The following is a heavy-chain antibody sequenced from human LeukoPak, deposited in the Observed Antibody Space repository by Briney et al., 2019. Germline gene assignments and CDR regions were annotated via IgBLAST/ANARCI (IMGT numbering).Heavy chain of an antibody. Sequence: ASVKVSRKASGYTFTGYYMHWVRQAPGQGLEWMGRINPNSGGTNYAQKFQGRVTMTRDTSISTAYMELSRLRSDDTAVYYCARGYYGDYSAGYYFDYWDQGTLVTVSS. V-gene: IGHV1-2*06. CDR3: ARGYYGDYSAGYYFDY. CDR1: GYTFTGYY. CDR2: INPNSGGT. D-gene: IGHD4-17*01. J-gene: IGHJ4*02.